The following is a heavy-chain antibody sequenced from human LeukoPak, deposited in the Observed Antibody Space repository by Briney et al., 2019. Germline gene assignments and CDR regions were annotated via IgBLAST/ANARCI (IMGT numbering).Heavy chain of an antibody. D-gene: IGHD3-3*01. J-gene: IGHJ3*02. CDR3: AKIFTDAFDI. CDR1: GFTFTDYA. CDR2: ISWNSGDI. Sequence: PGGSLRLSCATSGFTFTDYAMHWVRQAPGKGLEWVAGISWNSGDIRYADSVEGRFTISRDNAKNSLYLQMNSLRAEDMALYYCAKIFTDAFDIWGQGTMVTVSS. V-gene: IGHV3-9*03.